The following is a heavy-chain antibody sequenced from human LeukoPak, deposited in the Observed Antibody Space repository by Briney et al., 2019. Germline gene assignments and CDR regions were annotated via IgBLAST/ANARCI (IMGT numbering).Heavy chain of an antibody. CDR3: ARDNFGDFWSGYSRNFDY. V-gene: IGHV4-39*07. D-gene: IGHD3-3*01. J-gene: IGHJ4*02. CDR2: IYYSGST. CDR1: GGSISSSSYY. Sequence: PSETLSLTCTVSGGSISSSSYYWGWIRQPPGKGLEWIGSIYYSGSTYYNPSLKSRVTISVDTSKNQFSLKLSSVTAADTAVYYCARDNFGDFWSGYSRNFDYWGQGTLVTVSS.